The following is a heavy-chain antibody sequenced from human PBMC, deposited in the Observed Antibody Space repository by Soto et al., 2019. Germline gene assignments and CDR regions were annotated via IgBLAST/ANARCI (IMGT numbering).Heavy chain of an antibody. J-gene: IGHJ3*02. V-gene: IGHV3-74*03. CDR3: ARLRSTTLGGGDAFDT. Sequence: EVQLVESXXXLXXXXXXLRLSCAASRFTFSTYWMHWVRQVPGKGLVWVSRINSDGSSTTYADSVKGRFTISRDNAKNTLYLQMNSLRAEDTAVYYCARLRSTTLGGGDAFDTWGQGTMVTVSS. CDR2: INSDGSST. CDR1: RFTFSTYW. D-gene: IGHD4-17*01.